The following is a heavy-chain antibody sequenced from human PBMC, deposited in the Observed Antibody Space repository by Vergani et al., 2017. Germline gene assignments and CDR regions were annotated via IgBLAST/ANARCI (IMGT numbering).Heavy chain of an antibody. J-gene: IGHJ4*02. CDR2: IYYSGST. V-gene: IGHV4-61*01. CDR1: GGSVSSGSYY. CDR3: ARGEETYYYDSSGYYTADY. Sequence: QVQLQESGPGLVKPSETLSLTCTVSGGSVSSGSYYWSWIRQPPGKGLEWIGYIYYSGSTNYNPSLKSRVTISVDTSKNQFPLKLSSETAADTAVYYCARGEETYYYDSSGYYTADYWGQGTLVTVSS. D-gene: IGHD3-22*01.